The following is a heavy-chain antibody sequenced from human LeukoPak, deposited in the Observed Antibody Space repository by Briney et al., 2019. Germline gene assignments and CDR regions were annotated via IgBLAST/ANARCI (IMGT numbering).Heavy chain of an antibody. J-gene: IGHJ3*02. CDR1: GFTFSSYG. V-gene: IGHV3-30*18. D-gene: IGHD5-18*01. CDR3: AKYRVDTAPGGAFDI. Sequence: PGGSLRLSCAASGFTFSSYGMHWVRQAPGKGLEWVAVISYDGSNKYYADSVKGRFTISRDNSKNTLYLQMNSLRAEDTAVYYCAKYRVDTAPGGAFDIWGQGTMVTVSS. CDR2: ISYDGSNK.